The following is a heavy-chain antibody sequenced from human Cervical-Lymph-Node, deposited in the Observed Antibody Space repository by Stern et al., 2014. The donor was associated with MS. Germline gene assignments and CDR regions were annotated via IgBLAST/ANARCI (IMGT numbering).Heavy chain of an antibody. CDR3: ARSPATPSGYDRFDY. Sequence: EVQLVESGAEVKKPGESLKISCEASGYLFDDYWIGWVRQMSGRGLELVAIIFPRDSNTRYSPSVPGQVTISADKSISTAYLQWSSLKPSDTAMYYCARSPATPSGYDRFDYWGQGALVTVSS. V-gene: IGHV5-51*03. CDR2: IFPRDSNT. D-gene: IGHD5-12*01. CDR1: GYLFDDYW. J-gene: IGHJ4*02.